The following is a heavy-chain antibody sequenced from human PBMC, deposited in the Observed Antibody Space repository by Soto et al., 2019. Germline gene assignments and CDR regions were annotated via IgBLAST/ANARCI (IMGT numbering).Heavy chain of an antibody. CDR3: ERVFKGDFVN. CDR2: IKEDGTEK. V-gene: IGHV3-7*01. J-gene: IGHJ4*02. Sequence: XGSLRLYCAASGFIFSGHCMSWVRQAPGKGLEWVAKIKEDGTEKYYVDSVKGRFTISRDDAEKSLYLQMNNLRAEDTALYYCERVFKGDFVNWGQGSLVTVSS. CDR1: GFIFSGHC. D-gene: IGHD2-21*02.